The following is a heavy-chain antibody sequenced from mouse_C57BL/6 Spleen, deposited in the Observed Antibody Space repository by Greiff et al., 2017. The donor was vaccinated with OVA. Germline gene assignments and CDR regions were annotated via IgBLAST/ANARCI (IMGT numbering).Heavy chain of an antibody. Sequence: QVQLQQPGAELVKPGASVKLSCKASGYTFTSYWMHWVKQRPGQGLEWIGMIHPNSGSTNYNEKFKSKATLTVDKSSSTAYMQLSSLTSEDSAVDYCARGSLITTVVADYWGQGTTLTVSS. CDR1: GYTFTSYW. J-gene: IGHJ2*01. CDR2: IHPNSGST. D-gene: IGHD1-1*01. CDR3: ARGSLITTVVADY. V-gene: IGHV1-64*01.